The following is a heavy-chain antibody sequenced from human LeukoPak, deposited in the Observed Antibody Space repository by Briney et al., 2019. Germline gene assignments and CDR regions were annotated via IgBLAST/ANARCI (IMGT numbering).Heavy chain of an antibody. V-gene: IGHV4-59*01. Sequence: KTSETLSLTCTESSGSISRYHWNWVRQPPGKGLEWIGYIYYSGSTNYNPSLKSRLTISVDTSKNQFSLKLSSVTAADTAVYYCARGPRISLVRGALELDYWGQGTLVTVSS. CDR1: SGSISRYH. CDR3: ARGPRISLVRGALELDY. J-gene: IGHJ4*02. D-gene: IGHD3-10*01. CDR2: IYYSGST.